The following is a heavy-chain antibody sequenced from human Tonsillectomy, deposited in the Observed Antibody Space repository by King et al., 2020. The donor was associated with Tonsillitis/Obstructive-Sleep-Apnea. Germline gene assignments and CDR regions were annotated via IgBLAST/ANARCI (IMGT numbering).Heavy chain of an antibody. Sequence: LQLVQSGSELKKPGASVKVSCKASGYTFTSYAMNWVRQAPGQGLELMGWINTNTGNPTYAQGFTGRFVFSLDTSASTAYLQISSLKAEDTAVYYCARVEQEVVPAAIYYYYMDVWGKGTTVTVSS. CDR2: INTNTGNP. V-gene: IGHV7-4-1*02. CDR1: GYTFTSYA. D-gene: IGHD2-2*01. CDR3: ARVEQEVVPAAIYYYYMDV. J-gene: IGHJ6*03.